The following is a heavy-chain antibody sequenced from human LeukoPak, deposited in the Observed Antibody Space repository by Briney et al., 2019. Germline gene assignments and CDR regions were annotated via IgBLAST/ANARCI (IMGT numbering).Heavy chain of an antibody. Sequence: PSETLSLTCAVYGGSFSGYYWSWIRQPPGKGLEWIGEINHSGSTNYNPSLKSRVTISVDTSKNQFSLKLSSVTAADTAVYYCASSEARCVFGYYYMDVWGKGTTVTVSS. CDR3: ASSEARCVFGYYYMDV. J-gene: IGHJ6*03. CDR1: GGSFSGYY. CDR2: INHSGST. D-gene: IGHD6-6*01. V-gene: IGHV4-34*01.